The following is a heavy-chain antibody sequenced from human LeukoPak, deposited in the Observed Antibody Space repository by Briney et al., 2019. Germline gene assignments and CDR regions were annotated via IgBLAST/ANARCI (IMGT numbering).Heavy chain of an antibody. CDR1: GCSISSGSYY. Sequence: TTSQTLSLTCTVSGCSISSGSYYWSWIRQPAGKGLEWIGRIYTSGSTNYNPSLKSRVTISVDTSKNQFSLKLSSVTAADTAVYYCARDQYSSSPNWFDPWGQGTLVTVSS. CDR3: ARDQYSSSPNWFDP. D-gene: IGHD6-6*01. CDR2: IYTSGST. V-gene: IGHV4-61*02. J-gene: IGHJ5*02.